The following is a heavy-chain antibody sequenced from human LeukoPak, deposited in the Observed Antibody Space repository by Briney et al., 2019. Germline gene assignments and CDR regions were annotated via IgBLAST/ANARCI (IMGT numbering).Heavy chain of an antibody. D-gene: IGHD3-3*01. CDR2: IVVGSGST. V-gene: IGHV1-58*02. Sequence: GASVKVSCKASGFTFTSSAMQWVRQARGQRLEWIGWIVVGSGSTNYAQKLQERVTITRDMSTSTAYMELSSLRSEDTAVYYCAAAIPKLRFLEWLSGGDYYYGMDVWGQGTTVTVSS. CDR3: AAAIPKLRFLEWLSGGDYYYGMDV. CDR1: GFTFTSSA. J-gene: IGHJ6*02.